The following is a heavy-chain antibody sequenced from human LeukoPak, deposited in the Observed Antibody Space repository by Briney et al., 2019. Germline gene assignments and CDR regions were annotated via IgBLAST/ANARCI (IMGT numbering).Heavy chain of an antibody. D-gene: IGHD4-17*01. J-gene: IGHJ4*02. Sequence: SETLSLTCTVSGGSISSYYWSWIRQPAGKGLEWIGRIYTSGSTNYNPSLKSRVTISVDKSKNQFSLKLSSVTAADMAVYYCAREVRAPYGDYADYWGQGTLVTVSS. V-gene: IGHV4-4*07. CDR3: AREVRAPYGDYADY. CDR2: IYTSGST. CDR1: GGSISSYY.